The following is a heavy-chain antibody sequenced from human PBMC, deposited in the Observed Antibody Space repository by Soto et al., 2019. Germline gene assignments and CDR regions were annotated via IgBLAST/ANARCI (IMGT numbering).Heavy chain of an antibody. Sequence: ASVKVSCKASGYTFTGYYMHWVRQAPGQGLEWMGWINPNSGGTNYAQKFQGWVTMTRYTSISTAYMELSRLRSDDTSVYYCARAARHDAFDIWGQGTRGTVSS. CDR1: GYTFTGYY. J-gene: IGHJ3*02. V-gene: IGHV1-2*04. CDR3: ARAARHDAFDI. CDR2: INPNSGGT. D-gene: IGHD6-25*01.